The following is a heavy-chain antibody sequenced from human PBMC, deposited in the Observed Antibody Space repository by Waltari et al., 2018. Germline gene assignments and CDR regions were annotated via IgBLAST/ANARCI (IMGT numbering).Heavy chain of an antibody. D-gene: IGHD2-2*01. CDR1: GFTFSSYW. CDR2: INQDGSQK. V-gene: IGHV3-7*01. J-gene: IGHJ4*02. CDR3: ARSYCSSASCSRGY. Sequence: EVRLVESGGDLVQPGGSLRLSCAASGFTFSSYWMTWVRQTPGKGLEWAANINQDGSQKYYVDSVKGRFTISRDNANNSLYLQMNSLRAEDTAVYYCARSYCSSASCSRGYWGQGTLVTVSS.